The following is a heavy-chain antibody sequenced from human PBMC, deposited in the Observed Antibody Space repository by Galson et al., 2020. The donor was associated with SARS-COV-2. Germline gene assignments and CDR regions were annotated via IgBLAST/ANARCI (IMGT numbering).Heavy chain of an antibody. CDR1: GGSISSGNYY. J-gene: IGHJ6*02. CDR2: IYKSGNT. D-gene: IGHD3-3*01. CDR3: ARGNSPCVTMFGIVGGGCGMDG. V-gene: IGHV4-61*02. Sequence: SETLSLTCTVSGGSISSGNYYWSWIRQPAGKGLEWIGRIYKSGNTNYNPSLWSQVTISVDTSKNQFSLKLRSVTAADTAVYYCARGNSPCVTMFGIVGGGCGMDGWGQGTAVTGSS.